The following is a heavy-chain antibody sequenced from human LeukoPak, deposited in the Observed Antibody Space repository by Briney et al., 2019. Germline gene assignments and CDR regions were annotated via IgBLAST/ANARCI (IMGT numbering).Heavy chain of an antibody. V-gene: IGHV4-61*02. Sequence: PSQTLSLTCTVAGRSISSGSYYWRWLRQPAGRGLEWIGRIDTSGSNNYNPSLNIPSTISVYTSKNQFTLKLSSVTAADTAVYYCARDGLPAVDRWFDPWGQGTLVTVSS. D-gene: IGHD3-22*01. CDR1: GRSISSGSYY. CDR2: IDTSGSN. CDR3: ARDGLPAVDRWFDP. J-gene: IGHJ5*02.